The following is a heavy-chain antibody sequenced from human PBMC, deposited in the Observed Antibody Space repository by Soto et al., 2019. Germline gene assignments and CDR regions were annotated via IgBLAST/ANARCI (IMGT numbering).Heavy chain of an antibody. V-gene: IGHV3-74*01. CDR1: GFDFSSYW. CDR2: IRTDESKT. CDR3: ARVNIAESGY. Sequence: EVHLVESGGGLVQPGGSLRLSCAASGFDFSSYWMHWVRQAPGKGLVWVSLIRTDESKTSYADSVKGRFTISRDNAKSTLYLQMNSLRAEDTAVYYCARVNIAESGYWGQGTLVTVSS. J-gene: IGHJ4*02. D-gene: IGHD1-26*01.